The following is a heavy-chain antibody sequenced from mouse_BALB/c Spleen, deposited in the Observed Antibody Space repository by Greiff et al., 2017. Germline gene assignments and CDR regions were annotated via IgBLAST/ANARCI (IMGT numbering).Heavy chain of an antibody. J-gene: IGHJ2*01. Sequence: QVTLKESGPGILQPSQTLSLTCSFSGFSLSTSGMGVSWLRQPPGKGWEWLAHIDWDDDKRYNPSLKSRLTISKDTSRNHVFLKITSVDTADTATYYCARRRRDFDYWGQGTTLTVSS. V-gene: IGHV8-12*01. CDR2: IDWDDDK. CDR1: GFSLSTSGMG. CDR3: ARRRRDFDY.